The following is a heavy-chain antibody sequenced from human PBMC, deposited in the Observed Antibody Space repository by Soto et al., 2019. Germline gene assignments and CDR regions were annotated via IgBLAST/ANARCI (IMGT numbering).Heavy chain of an antibody. CDR1: GASVNSETHF. Sequence: ETLSLSCRGSGASVNSETHFWSWIRQAPGKGLEWIGYVYRSGITNSNPALKSRVFVSADMARNQFSLTLDSVTPADTAVYYCAREDMSGTYYFDYWGPGIPVTVSS. V-gene: IGHV4-61*01. J-gene: IGHJ4*02. D-gene: IGHD1-26*01. CDR2: VYRSGIT. CDR3: AREDMSGTYYFDY.